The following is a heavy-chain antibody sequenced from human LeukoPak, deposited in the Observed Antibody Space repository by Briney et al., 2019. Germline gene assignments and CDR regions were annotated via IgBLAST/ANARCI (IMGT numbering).Heavy chain of an antibody. CDR2: ISSSSSYI. CDR3: ARDGGGYYDSSGEWGDY. CDR1: GFTFSSYS. V-gene: IGHV3-21*01. D-gene: IGHD3-22*01. Sequence: GGSLRLSSAASGFTFSSYSMNWVRQAPGKGLEWVSSISSSSSYIYYADSVKGRFTISRDNAKNSLYLQMNSLRAEDTAVYYCARDGGGYYDSSGEWGDYWGQGTLVTVSS. J-gene: IGHJ4*02.